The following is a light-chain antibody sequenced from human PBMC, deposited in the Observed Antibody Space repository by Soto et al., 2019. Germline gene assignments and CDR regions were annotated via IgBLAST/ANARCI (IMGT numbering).Light chain of an antibody. CDR2: YDS. J-gene: IGLJ3*02. CDR1: NIGSES. Sequence: SYELTQPPSGSVAPGKTATITCGGNNIGSESVHWYQQKPGQAPLLVIYYDSARPSGIPERFSGSNSGNTATRSITRVEAGDEADYFWQVWDGSSDQQVFGGGTKLTVL. V-gene: IGLV3-21*04. CDR3: QVWDGSSDQQV.